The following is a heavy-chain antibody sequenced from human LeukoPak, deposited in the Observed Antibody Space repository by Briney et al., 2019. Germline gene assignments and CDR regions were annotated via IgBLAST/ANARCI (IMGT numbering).Heavy chain of an antibody. Sequence: GGSLRLSCAASGFTFSTYPMSWVRQSPGKGLEWVSSMSGSGSSTYYEDSVKGRFTISRDNSKNTLYLQMNSLRAEDTAVYYCAKEYTTSWFTSLNWGQGTLVTVSS. CDR3: AKEYTTSWFTSLN. CDR1: GFTFSTYP. J-gene: IGHJ4*02. V-gene: IGHV3-23*01. CDR2: MSGSGSST. D-gene: IGHD6-13*01.